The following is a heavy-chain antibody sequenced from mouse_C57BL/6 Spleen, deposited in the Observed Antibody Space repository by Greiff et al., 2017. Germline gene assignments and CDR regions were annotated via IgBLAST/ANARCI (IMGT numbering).Heavy chain of an antibody. D-gene: IGHD2-3*01. V-gene: IGHV1-69*01. J-gene: IGHJ2*01. CDR2: IDPSDSYT. Sequence: VQLQQPGAELVMPGASVKLSCKASGYTFTSYWMHWVKQRPGQGLEWIGEIDPSDSYTNYNQKFKGKSTLTVDKSSSTAYMQLSSLTSEDSAVYYCARSDGYFPYYFDYWGQGTTLTVSS. CDR1: GYTFTSYW. CDR3: ARSDGYFPYYFDY.